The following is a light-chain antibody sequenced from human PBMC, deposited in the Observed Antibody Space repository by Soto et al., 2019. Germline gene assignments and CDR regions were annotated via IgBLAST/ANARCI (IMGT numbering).Light chain of an antibody. CDR1: SRDVGGYDF. Sequence: SVRAQPSPRSGAPGQSITLSCPGNSRDVGGYDFVSWYQQHPGKAPKVMIYDVSNRPSGVSNRFSGSKSGNTASLTISGLQAEDEADYYCCSYTSSDTYVFGTGTKVTVL. J-gene: IGLJ1*01. V-gene: IGLV2-14*01. CDR3: CSYTSSDTYV. CDR2: DVS.